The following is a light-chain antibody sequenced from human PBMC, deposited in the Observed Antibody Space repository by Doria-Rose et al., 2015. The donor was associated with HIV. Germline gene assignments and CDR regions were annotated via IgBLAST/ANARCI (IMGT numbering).Light chain of an antibody. V-gene: IGKV2-28*01. Sequence: PGQPASISCRSSQSLLHTIGYNYLDWYLQKPGQSPQLLIYLGSNRASGVPDRFSGSGSGADFTLKISRVEAEDVGVYYCMQALQTPYTFGQGTKLEIK. CDR1: QSLLHTIGYNY. CDR2: LGS. CDR3: MQALQTPYT. J-gene: IGKJ2*01.